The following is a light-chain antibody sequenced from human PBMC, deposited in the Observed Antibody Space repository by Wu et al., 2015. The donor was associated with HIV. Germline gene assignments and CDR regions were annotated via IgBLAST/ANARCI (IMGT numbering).Light chain of an antibody. J-gene: IGKJ4*01. V-gene: IGKV3-11*01. CDR3: QQRSNWPALT. Sequence: ETVLTQSPATLSLSPGERATLSCRASQSINNYLAWYQQKPGQAPRLLITDASNRATGIPARFSGSGSGTDFTLTISSLEPEDFAVYYCQQRSNWPALTFGGGTKVEIK. CDR2: DAS. CDR1: QSINNY.